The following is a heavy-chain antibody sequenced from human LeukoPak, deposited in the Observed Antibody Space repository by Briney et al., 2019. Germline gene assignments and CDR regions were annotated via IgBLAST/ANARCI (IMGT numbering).Heavy chain of an antibody. D-gene: IGHD6-19*01. CDR2: ISYDGSNK. V-gene: IGHV3-30*04. CDR1: GFTFSSYD. Sequence: PGRSLRLSCAASGFTFSSYDMHWVRQAPGKGLEWVAVISYDGSNKYYADSVKGRFTISRDKSKNTLYLQMNSLRAEDTAVYYCARDRFGYSSGWYIDHGMDVGGEETTLTVPS. CDR3: ARDRFGYSSGWYIDHGMDV. J-gene: IGHJ6*04.